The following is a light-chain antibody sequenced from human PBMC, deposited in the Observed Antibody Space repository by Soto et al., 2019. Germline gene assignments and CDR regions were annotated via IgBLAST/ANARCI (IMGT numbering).Light chain of an antibody. V-gene: IGKV3-20*01. Sequence: EIVFTQSPGTLSLSPGERATLSCRASQSVSSSYLAWYQQKPGQAPRLLIYGASSRATGIPDRFSGSGSGTDFTLTISRLEPEDFAVYYCQQYGSSPLTFGQGTKVDSK. J-gene: IGKJ1*01. CDR1: QSVSSSY. CDR3: QQYGSSPLT. CDR2: GAS.